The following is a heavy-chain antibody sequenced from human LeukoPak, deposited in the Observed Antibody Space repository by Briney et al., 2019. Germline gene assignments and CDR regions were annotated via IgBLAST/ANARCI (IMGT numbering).Heavy chain of an antibody. Sequence: GGSLRLSCAASGFTFDDYAMHWVRQGPGKGLEWVSGITWNSGTIGYADSVKGRFTISRDNAKNSLHLQMNSLRAEDTALYYCAKDVTGTGTFDIWGQGTMVTVSS. J-gene: IGHJ3*02. D-gene: IGHD1-7*01. V-gene: IGHV3-9*01. CDR1: GFTFDDYA. CDR3: AKDVTGTGTFDI. CDR2: ITWNSGTI.